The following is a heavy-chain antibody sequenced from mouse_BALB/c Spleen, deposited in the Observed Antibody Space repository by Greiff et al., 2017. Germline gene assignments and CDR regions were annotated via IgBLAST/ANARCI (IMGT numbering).Heavy chain of an antibody. J-gene: IGHJ3*01. D-gene: IGHD4-1*01. V-gene: IGHV5-6*01. CDR3: ARHEGSWAWFAY. CDR1: GFTFSSYG. CDR2: ISSGGSYT. Sequence: EVHLVESGAGLVKPGGSLKLSCAASGFTFSSYGMSWVRQTPDKRLEWVATISSGGSYTYYPDSVKGRFTISRDNAKNTLYLQMSSLKSEDTAMYSCARHEGSWAWFAYWGQGTLVTVSA.